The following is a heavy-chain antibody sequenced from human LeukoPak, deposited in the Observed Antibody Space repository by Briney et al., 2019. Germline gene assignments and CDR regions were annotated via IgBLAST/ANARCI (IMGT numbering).Heavy chain of an antibody. CDR3: ARGTRRLRVGATTSYDY. CDR2: INPSGGST. J-gene: IGHJ4*02. V-gene: IGHV1-46*01. D-gene: IGHD1-26*01. Sequence: ASVKVSCKASGYTFTTYYIHWVRQAPGQGLEWMGIINPSGGSTSYAQKFQGRVTMTRDTSTSTVYMELSSLRSEDTAVYYCARGTRRLRVGATTSYDYWGQGTLVTVSS. CDR1: GYTFTTYY.